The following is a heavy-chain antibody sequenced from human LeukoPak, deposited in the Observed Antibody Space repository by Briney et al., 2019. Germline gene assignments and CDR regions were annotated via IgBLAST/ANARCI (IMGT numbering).Heavy chain of an antibody. CDR1: GFTFSSYG. D-gene: IGHD3-16*01. J-gene: IGHJ4*02. Sequence: PGGSLRLSCAASGFTFSSYGMSWVRQAPGKGLEWVSAISGSGGSTYYADSVKGRFTISRDDSKSIAYPQMNSLKTEDTAVYYCTRDTNYDYVWGSPAGIPGRFRDWGQGTLVTVSS. V-gene: IGHV3-23*01. CDR3: TRDTNYDYVWGSPAGIPGRFRD. CDR2: ISGSGGST.